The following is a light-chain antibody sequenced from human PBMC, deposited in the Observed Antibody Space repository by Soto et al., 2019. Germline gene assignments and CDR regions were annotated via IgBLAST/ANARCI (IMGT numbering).Light chain of an antibody. CDR2: GAS. Sequence: EIVMTQSPATLSVAPGERATLSCLASQSISSNLAWYQQKPGQAPRLLIYGASTRATGIPARFSGSGSGTEVTLTISSLQSEDFAVYYCQHYNNWPPWTFGQGTKVEIK. J-gene: IGKJ1*01. CDR1: QSISSN. V-gene: IGKV3-15*01. CDR3: QHYNNWPPWT.